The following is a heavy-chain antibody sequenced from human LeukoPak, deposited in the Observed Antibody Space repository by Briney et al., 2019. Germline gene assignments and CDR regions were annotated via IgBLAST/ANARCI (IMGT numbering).Heavy chain of an antibody. Sequence: PGGSLRLSCAASGFTFSSYAMSWVRQAPGKGLEWVSAISGSGGSTYYANSVKGRFTISRDNSKNTLYLQMNSLRAEDTAVYYCGLAAYYYDSSGSDDAFDIWGQGTMVIVSS. J-gene: IGHJ3*02. V-gene: IGHV3-23*01. CDR1: GFTFSSYA. D-gene: IGHD3-22*01. CDR3: GLAAYYYDSSGSDDAFDI. CDR2: ISGSGGST.